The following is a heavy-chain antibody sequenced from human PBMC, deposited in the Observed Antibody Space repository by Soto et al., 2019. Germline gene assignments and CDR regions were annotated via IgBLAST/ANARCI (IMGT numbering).Heavy chain of an antibody. CDR2: ISSSSSYT. V-gene: IGHV3-11*03. CDR3: APLSRFRAFDI. D-gene: IGHD3-16*02. Sequence: GGSLRLSCTASGFTFGDYAMSWFRQAPGKGLEWVSHISSSSSYTNYADSVKGRFTISRDNAKNSLYLQMNSLRAEDTAVYYSAPLSRFRAFDIWGQGTMVTVSS. CDR1: GFTFGDYA. J-gene: IGHJ3*02.